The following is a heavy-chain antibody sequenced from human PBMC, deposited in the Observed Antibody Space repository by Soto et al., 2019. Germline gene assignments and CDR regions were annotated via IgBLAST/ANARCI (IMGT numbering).Heavy chain of an antibody. Sequence: ESGGGLVQPGGSLRLSCAASGFTFSNFVMNWVRQAPGKGLEWVSVVSPSGSTTYYVDSVKGRFTVSRDNSKNTLYLQMSSLRVEDTAIYYCARLQGVSSDWGQGTLVTVSS. CDR1: GFTFSNFV. CDR2: VSPSGSTT. J-gene: IGHJ4*02. CDR3: ARLQGVSSD. V-gene: IGHV3-23*01. D-gene: IGHD3-16*01.